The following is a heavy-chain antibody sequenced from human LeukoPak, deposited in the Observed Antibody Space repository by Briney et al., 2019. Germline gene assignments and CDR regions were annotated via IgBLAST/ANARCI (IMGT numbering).Heavy chain of an antibody. CDR1: GFTFSSYR. CDR2: ISSSSSTI. Sequence: GGSLRLSCAASGFTFSSYRLNWVRQAPGKGLEWVSYISSSSSTIYYADSVKGRFTISRDNAKNSLYLQMNSLRAEDTAVYYCARVPSTVTTEYYYYYMDVWGKGTTVTVSS. D-gene: IGHD4-11*01. CDR3: ARVPSTVTTEYYYYYMDV. J-gene: IGHJ6*03. V-gene: IGHV3-48*01.